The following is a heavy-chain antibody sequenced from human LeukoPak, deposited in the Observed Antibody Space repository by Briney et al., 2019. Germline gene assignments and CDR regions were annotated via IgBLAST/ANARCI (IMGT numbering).Heavy chain of an antibody. Sequence: PGGSLRLSCAGSGFTFSSFEMNWVRQAPGKGLEWVSYISTSGTTIYYADSVKGRFTISRDNAKNSLYLQMNSLRAEDTAAYYCARGWLGFDYWGQGTLVTVSS. J-gene: IGHJ4*02. V-gene: IGHV3-48*03. CDR1: GFTFSSFE. D-gene: IGHD3-10*01. CDR3: ARGWLGFDY. CDR2: ISTSGTTI.